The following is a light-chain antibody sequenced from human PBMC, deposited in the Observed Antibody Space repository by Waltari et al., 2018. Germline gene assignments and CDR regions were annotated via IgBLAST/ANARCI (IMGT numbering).Light chain of an antibody. CDR1: QNIGNS. Sequence: DIQMTQSPSTLSASVGDRVTFTCRAGQNIGNSLAWYQQKPGEAPKLLIFRASSLESGVPSRFSGSGSGTEFALTITSLQPDDFATYYCQQGYHAPLTFGPGTTVDVK. V-gene: IGKV1-5*03. J-gene: IGKJ3*01. CDR2: RAS. CDR3: QQGYHAPLT.